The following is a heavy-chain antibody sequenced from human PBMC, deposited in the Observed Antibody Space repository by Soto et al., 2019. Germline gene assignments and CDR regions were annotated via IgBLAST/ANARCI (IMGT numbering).Heavy chain of an antibody. CDR2: IYWDDDK. CDR3: AHVYGGYDNFDY. V-gene: IGHV2-5*02. D-gene: IGHD5-12*01. Sequence: QITLKESGPTLVKPTQTLTLTCTFSGFSLSTSGVGVGWIRQPPGKALDWLALIYWDDDKRYSPSLKSRHTIPKDSPKNKVVLPMTNMDPVDRATYYCAHVYGGYDNFDYWGQGTLVTVSS. J-gene: IGHJ4*02. CDR1: GFSLSTSGVG.